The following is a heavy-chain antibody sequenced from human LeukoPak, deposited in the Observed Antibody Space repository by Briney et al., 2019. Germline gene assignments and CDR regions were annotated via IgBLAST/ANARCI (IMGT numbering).Heavy chain of an antibody. V-gene: IGHV1-18*01. CDR1: GYTFTSYG. CDR3: ARVDVVVPAAADAFDI. J-gene: IGHJ3*02. CDR2: ISAYNGNT. Sequence: ASVKVSCKASGYTFTSYGISWVRQAPGQGLEWMGWISAYNGNTNYAQKLQGRVTMPTDTSTSTAYMELRSLRSDDTAVYYCARVDVVVPAAADAFDIWGQGTMVTVSS. D-gene: IGHD2-2*01.